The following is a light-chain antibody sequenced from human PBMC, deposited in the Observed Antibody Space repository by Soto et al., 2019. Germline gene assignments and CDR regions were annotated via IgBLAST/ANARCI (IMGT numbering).Light chain of an antibody. CDR1: QTFSNSF. CDR3: QQCGSSST. Sequence: ETVFTQSPGTLSLSPRESATLSCRASQTFSNSFLSWFQQIPGQAPRLLIYGASMRATGIPDRFSGSGSGTDFTLTISRLEPEDFAVYYCQQCGSSSTFGQGTRLEIK. J-gene: IGKJ5*01. V-gene: IGKV3-20*01. CDR2: GAS.